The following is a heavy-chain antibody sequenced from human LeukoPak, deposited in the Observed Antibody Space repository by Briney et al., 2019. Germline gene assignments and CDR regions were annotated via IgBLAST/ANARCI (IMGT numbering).Heavy chain of an antibody. CDR2: ISSSSSYL. D-gene: IGHD3-10*01. CDR1: GFTFSSYN. V-gene: IGHV3-21*01. CDR3: ARDGDYYYGSGSYFDY. Sequence: PGGSLRLSCAASGFTFSSYNMNWVRQAPGKGLEWVSSISSSSSYLYYADSVRGRFTISRDNANNSLYLQMNSLRAEDTAVYYCARDGDYYYGSGSYFDYWGQGTLVTVSS. J-gene: IGHJ4*02.